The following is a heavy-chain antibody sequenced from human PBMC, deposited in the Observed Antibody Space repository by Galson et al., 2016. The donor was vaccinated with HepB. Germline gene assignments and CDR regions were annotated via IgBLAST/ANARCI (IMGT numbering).Heavy chain of an antibody. J-gene: IGHJ5*02. CDR1: GDSVSTDSAT. V-gene: IGHV6-1*01. Sequence: CAISGDSVSTDSATWSWIRQSPSRGLEWLGRTYYRAKWYKTYAVSVKSQITINPDTSTNQIFLQLNSVTPEDSAIYYCARATANWDGGGDNWFDPWGQGTLVTVPS. CDR2: TYYRAKWYK. CDR3: ARATANWDGGGDNWFDP. D-gene: IGHD7-27*01.